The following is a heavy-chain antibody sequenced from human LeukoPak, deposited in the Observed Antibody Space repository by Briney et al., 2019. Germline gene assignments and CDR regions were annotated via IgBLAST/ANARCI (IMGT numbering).Heavy chain of an antibody. D-gene: IGHD3-9*01. J-gene: IGHJ5*02. CDR3: ASFPYYDILTGYRNWFDP. CDR1: GGSISSYY. V-gene: IGHV4-59*12. CDR2: IYYSGST. Sequence: SETLSLTCTVSGGSISSYYWSWIRQPPGKGLEWIGYIYYSGSTNYNPSLKSRVTISVDTSKNQFSLKLSFVTAADTAVYYCASFPYYDILTGYRNWFDPWGQGTLVTVS.